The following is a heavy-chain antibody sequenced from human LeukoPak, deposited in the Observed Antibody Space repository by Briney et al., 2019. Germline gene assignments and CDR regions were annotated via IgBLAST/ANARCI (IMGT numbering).Heavy chain of an antibody. V-gene: IGHV1-69*06. Sequence: GASVTVSFKSSGGTFSSYAISWVRQAPGQGLEWMGRIIPIFGTANYAQKFQGRVTITADKSTSTAYMELSSLRSEDTAVYYCARSGYDYYMDVWGKGTTVTVSS. CDR3: ARSGYDYYMDV. J-gene: IGHJ6*03. D-gene: IGHD6-25*01. CDR2: IIPIFGTA. CDR1: GGTFSSYA.